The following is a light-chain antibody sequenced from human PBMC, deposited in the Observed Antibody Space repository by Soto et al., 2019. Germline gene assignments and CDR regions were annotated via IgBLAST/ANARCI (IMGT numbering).Light chain of an antibody. Sequence: QSALTQPASVSGSPGQSITISCTGTSSDVGNYNLVSWYQQHPGKAPELMIYEGTKRPSGVSNRFSGSKSGYTASLTISGLQAEDEADYYCCSYAGSSTVIFGGGTKLTVL. J-gene: IGLJ2*01. CDR3: CSYAGSSTVI. V-gene: IGLV2-23*01. CDR2: EGT. CDR1: SSDVGNYNL.